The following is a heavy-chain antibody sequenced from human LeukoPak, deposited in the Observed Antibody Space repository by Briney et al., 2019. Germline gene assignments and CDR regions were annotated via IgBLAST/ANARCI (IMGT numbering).Heavy chain of an antibody. Sequence: PGGSLRLSCAASGFTFSSYGMHWVRQAPGKGLEWVACRFTISRDNSKNTLYLQMNSLRAEDTAVYYCAKPKAVARRTGVAFDIWGQGTMVTVSS. J-gene: IGHJ3*02. D-gene: IGHD6-19*01. CDR3: AKPKAVARRTGVAFDI. V-gene: IGHV3-30*02. CDR1: GFTFSSYG.